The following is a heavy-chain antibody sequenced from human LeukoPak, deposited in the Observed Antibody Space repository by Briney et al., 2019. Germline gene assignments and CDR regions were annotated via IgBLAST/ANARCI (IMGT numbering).Heavy chain of an antibody. D-gene: IGHD2-2*01. CDR2: IPYDGSNK. CDR1: GFTFSSYG. Sequence: PGGSLRLSCTASGFTFSSYGMHWVRQAPGKGLEWVAVIPYDGSNKYYADSVKGRFTISRDNSKNTLYLQMNSLRAEDTAVYYCAKEVVVVPAALLYYYYGMDVWGQGTTVTVSS. V-gene: IGHV3-30*18. CDR3: AKEVVVVPAALLYYYYGMDV. J-gene: IGHJ6*02.